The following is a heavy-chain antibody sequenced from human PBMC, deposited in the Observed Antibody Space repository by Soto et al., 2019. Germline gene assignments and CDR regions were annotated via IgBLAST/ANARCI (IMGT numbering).Heavy chain of an antibody. CDR1: GYTFTSYG. V-gene: IGHV1-18*01. Sequence: ASVKVSCKASGYTFTSYGISWVRQAPGQGLEWMGWISAYNGNTNYAQKLQGRVTMTTDTSTSTAYMELRSLRPDDTAVYYCARDSKGLWFGELLHAFDIWGQGTMVTVSS. J-gene: IGHJ3*02. D-gene: IGHD3-10*01. CDR3: ARDSKGLWFGELLHAFDI. CDR2: ISAYNGNT.